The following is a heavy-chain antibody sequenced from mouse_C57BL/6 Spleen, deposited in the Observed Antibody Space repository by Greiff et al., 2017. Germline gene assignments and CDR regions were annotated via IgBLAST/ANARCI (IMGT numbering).Heavy chain of an antibody. Sequence: VQGVESGPELVKPGASVKISCKASGYAFSSSWMNWVKQRPGTGLEWIGRIYPGDGDTNYNGKFKGKATLTADKSSSTAYMQLSSLTSEDSAVYFCARSSAMGYWGQGTSVTVSS. J-gene: IGHJ4*01. CDR2: IYPGDGDT. CDR1: GYAFSSSW. CDR3: ARSSAMGY. V-gene: IGHV1-82*01.